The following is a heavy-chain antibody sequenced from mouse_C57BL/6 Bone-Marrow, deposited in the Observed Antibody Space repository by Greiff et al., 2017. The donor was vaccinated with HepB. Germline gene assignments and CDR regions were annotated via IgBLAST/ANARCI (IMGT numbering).Heavy chain of an antibody. Sequence: VQLQQPGAELVKPGASVKVSCKASGYTFTSYWMHWVKQRPGQGLEWIGRIHPSDSDTNYNQKFKGKATLTVDKSSSTAYMQLSSLTSEDSAVYYCALITTVVEGFAYWGQGTLVTVSA. CDR3: ALITTVVEGFAY. CDR2: IHPSDSDT. J-gene: IGHJ3*01. CDR1: GYTFTSYW. D-gene: IGHD1-1*01. V-gene: IGHV1-74*01.